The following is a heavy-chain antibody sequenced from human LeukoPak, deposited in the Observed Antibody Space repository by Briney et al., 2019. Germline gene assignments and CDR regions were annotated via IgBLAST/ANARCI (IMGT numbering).Heavy chain of an antibody. V-gene: IGHV3-74*01. D-gene: IGHD1-26*01. Sequence: PGGPLRLSCAASGFTFSSNWMHWVRQAPGKGLVWVSRINNDGTSTIYADSVKGRFTISRDNAKNTLYLQMNILRAEDTAVYYCARAYSGNYYNWFDAWGQGTLVTVSS. J-gene: IGHJ5*02. CDR1: GFTFSSNW. CDR3: ARAYSGNYYNWFDA. CDR2: INNDGTST.